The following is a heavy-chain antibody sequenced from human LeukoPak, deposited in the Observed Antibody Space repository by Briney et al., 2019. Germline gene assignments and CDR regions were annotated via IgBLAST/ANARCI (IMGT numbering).Heavy chain of an antibody. Sequence: GGSLRLSCAASGFTFSSYAMSWVRQAPGGGMEWVSTISGSGDSTYYADSVKGRFTISRDNSKNTLYLQMNSLRPEDTVVYYCPKGCASTSCYTSEYWGQGTLVTVSS. CDR2: ISGSGDST. J-gene: IGHJ4*02. D-gene: IGHD2-2*02. CDR3: PKGCASTSCYTSEY. CDR1: GFTFSSYA. V-gene: IGHV3-23*01.